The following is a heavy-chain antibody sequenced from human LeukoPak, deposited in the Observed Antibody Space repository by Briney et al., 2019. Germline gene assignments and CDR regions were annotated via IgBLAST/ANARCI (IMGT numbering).Heavy chain of an antibody. D-gene: IGHD3-22*01. V-gene: IGHV4-34*01. J-gene: IGHJ3*02. CDR1: GGSFSGYY. CDR3: ARTMIVVYDAFDI. CDR2: INHSGST. Sequence: SETLSLTCAVYGGSFSGYYWSWIRQPPGKGLEWIGEINHSGSTNYNPSLKSRVTISVDTSKNQFSLKLSSVTAADTAVYYCARTMIVVYDAFDIWGQGTMVTVSS.